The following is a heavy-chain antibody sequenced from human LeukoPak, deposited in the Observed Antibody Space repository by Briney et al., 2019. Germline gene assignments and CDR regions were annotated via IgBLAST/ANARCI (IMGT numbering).Heavy chain of an antibody. Sequence: SETLSLTCSVSGGSISSGTYYWSWIRQPAGKGLEWIGRIFASGRTNYNPSLKSRITISVDTSKNQFSLKLNSATAADTAVYYCARNYYDSNGYRYFDYWGQGTLVTVSS. V-gene: IGHV4-61*02. D-gene: IGHD3-22*01. CDR3: ARNYYDSNGYRYFDY. J-gene: IGHJ4*02. CDR1: GGSISSGTYY. CDR2: IFASGRT.